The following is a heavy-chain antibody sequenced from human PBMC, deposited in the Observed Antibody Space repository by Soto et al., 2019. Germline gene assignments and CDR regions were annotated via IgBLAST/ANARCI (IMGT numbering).Heavy chain of an antibody. J-gene: IGHJ4*02. Sequence: QVQLVQSGAEVKKPGSSVKVSCKASGGTFSSYTISWVRQAPGQGLEWMGRIIPILGIANYAQKFQGRVTITADKSTSTAYMELSSLRSEDTAVYYCARLASYGGKPWDYWGQGTLATVSS. V-gene: IGHV1-69*02. CDR1: GGTFSSYT. D-gene: IGHD4-17*01. CDR2: IIPILGIA. CDR3: ARLASYGGKPWDY.